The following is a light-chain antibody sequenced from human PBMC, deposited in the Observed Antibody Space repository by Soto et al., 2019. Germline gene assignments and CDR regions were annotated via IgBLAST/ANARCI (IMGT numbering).Light chain of an antibody. CDR1: QTIDNT. J-gene: IGKJ4*01. CDR2: GAS. CDR3: QQYNSWPLT. Sequence: EIVMTQPPATLSLSPGERATLSCRASQTIDNTLAWYQRKPGQAPRLLIYGASTRATGVPARFSGSGSGTEFTLRISSLQSEHFAVYYCQQYNSWPLTFGGGTKVEIK. V-gene: IGKV3-15*01.